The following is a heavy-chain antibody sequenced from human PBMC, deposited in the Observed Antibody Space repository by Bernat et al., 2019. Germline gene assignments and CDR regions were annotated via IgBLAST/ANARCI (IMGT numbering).Heavy chain of an antibody. CDR3: AKGESSSWFFDY. CDR1: GFTFSSYA. Sequence: EVQLLESGGGLVQPGGSLRLSCAASGFTFSSYAMSWVRQAPGKGLEWVSAISGSGGSTYYADSVKGRFTISRDNSKNTLYLQMNSLRAEDTAVYCCAKGESSSWFFDYWGQGTLVTVSS. V-gene: IGHV3-23*01. J-gene: IGHJ4*02. D-gene: IGHD6-13*01. CDR2: ISGSGGST.